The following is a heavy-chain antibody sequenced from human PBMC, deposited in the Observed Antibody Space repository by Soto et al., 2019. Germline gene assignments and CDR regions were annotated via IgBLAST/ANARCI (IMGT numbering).Heavy chain of an antibody. CDR3: ARHPRGYCTGGSCYWYFDL. CDR1: GDSISGYY. V-gene: IGHV4-59*08. CDR2: IYYSGST. D-gene: IGHD2-15*01. Sequence: SETLSLTCSVSGDSISGYYWSWIRQPPGKGPEWIGYIYYSGSTNYNPSLKSRVTISVDTSKNQFSLNLNSVTAADTALYYCARHPRGYCTGGSCYWYFDLWGRGTLVTVSS. J-gene: IGHJ2*01.